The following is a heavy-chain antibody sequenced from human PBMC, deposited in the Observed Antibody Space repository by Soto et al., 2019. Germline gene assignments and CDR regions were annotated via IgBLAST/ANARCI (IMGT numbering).Heavy chain of an antibody. J-gene: IGHJ4*02. V-gene: IGHV4-39*01. CDR2: MYYSGGT. CDR3: ARAYGGYADY. Sequence: SETLSLTCTVSGGSISSSNYFWGWIRQPPGKGLEWIGSMYYSGGTYYNPSLKSRVTISVHTSKNQFSLKLSSVTAADTAVYYCARAYGGYADYWGQGALVTVSS. CDR1: GGSISSSNYF. D-gene: IGHD5-12*01.